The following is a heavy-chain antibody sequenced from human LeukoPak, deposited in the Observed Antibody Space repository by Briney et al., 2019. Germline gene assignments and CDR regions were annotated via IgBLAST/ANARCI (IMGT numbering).Heavy chain of an antibody. D-gene: IGHD3-3*01. CDR1: GYTFTGYC. CDR3: ARAGGLNRFLAWLLYSY. Sequence: ASVKVSCKASGYTFTGYCMHWVRQAPGQGLEWMGWINPNSGGTNYAQKFQGRVTMTRDTSISTAYMELSRLRSDDTAVYYCARAGGLNRFLAWLLYSYWGQGTLVTVSS. V-gene: IGHV1-2*02. CDR2: INPNSGGT. J-gene: IGHJ4*02.